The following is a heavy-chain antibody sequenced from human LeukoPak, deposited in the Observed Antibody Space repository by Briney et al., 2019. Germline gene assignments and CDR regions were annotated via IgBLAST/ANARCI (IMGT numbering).Heavy chain of an antibody. CDR3: AKPDGTYSPPGDS. CDR1: GYTFTNYG. D-gene: IGHD1-26*01. V-gene: IGHV1-18*01. J-gene: IGHJ1*01. CDR2: ISAYNGNS. Sequence: GASVKVSCKASGYTFTNYGVSWVRQAPGQGLEWMAWISAYNGNSHSTQKFQGRVIMTTDTSTNTAYMQLTSLRSNDTAVYYSAKPDGTYSPPGDSWGQGTLVTASS.